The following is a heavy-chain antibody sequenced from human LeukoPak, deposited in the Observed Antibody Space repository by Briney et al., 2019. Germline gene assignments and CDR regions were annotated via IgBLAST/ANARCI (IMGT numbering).Heavy chain of an antibody. Sequence: SETLSLTCTVSGGSISSSYCSWIRQPAGKGLEWLGRIWTTGSTDSTDFNPSLKSRVTMSVDTSKNQFSLKLGSVTAADTAVYYCAGFGAGSYYWGQGTLVTVSS. J-gene: IGHJ4*02. CDR3: AGFGAGSYY. CDR1: GGSISSSY. V-gene: IGHV4-4*07. D-gene: IGHD3-10*01. CDR2: IWTTGSTDST.